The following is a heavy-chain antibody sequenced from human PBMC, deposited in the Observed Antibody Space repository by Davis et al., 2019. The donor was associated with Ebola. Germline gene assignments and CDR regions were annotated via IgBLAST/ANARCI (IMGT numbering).Heavy chain of an antibody. CDR3: ARLSGIVVVPAAAGFDY. V-gene: IGHV3-23*01. CDR2: VSASGGSR. CDR1: GFTFSKYA. J-gene: IGHJ4*02. D-gene: IGHD2-2*01. Sequence: GESLKISCAASGFTFSKYAMSWVRQAPGKGLEWVSGVSASGGSRYYADSVKGRFSISSDTSKNTLYLQVNSLRTDDTAVYYCARLSGIVVVPAAAGFDYWGQGTLVTVSS.